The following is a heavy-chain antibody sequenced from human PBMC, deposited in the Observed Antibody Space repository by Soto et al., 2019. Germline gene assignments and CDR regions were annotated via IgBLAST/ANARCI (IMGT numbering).Heavy chain of an antibody. CDR3: AKASSSWTRRLVDY. V-gene: IGHV3-23*01. D-gene: IGHD6-13*01. Sequence: EVQLLESGGGLVQPGGSLRLSCAASGFTFSSYAMSWVRQAPGKGREWVSAISGSGGSTYYADSVKGRFTISRDNSKNTLYLQMNSLRAEDTAVYYCAKASSSWTRRLVDYWGQGTLVTVSS. J-gene: IGHJ4*02. CDR1: GFTFSSYA. CDR2: ISGSGGST.